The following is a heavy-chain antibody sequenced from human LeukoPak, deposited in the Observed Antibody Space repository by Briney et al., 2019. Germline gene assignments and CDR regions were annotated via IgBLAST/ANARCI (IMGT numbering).Heavy chain of an antibody. Sequence: GGSLRLSCAASGFTFSSYAMSWVRQAPGKGLEWASAISGSGGSTYYADSVKGRFTISRDNSKNTLYLQMNSLRAEDTAVYYCGGSGSYYIAIWGQGTLVTVSS. V-gene: IGHV3-23*01. D-gene: IGHD3-10*01. J-gene: IGHJ4*02. CDR3: GGSGSYYIAI. CDR2: ISGSGGST. CDR1: GFTFSSYA.